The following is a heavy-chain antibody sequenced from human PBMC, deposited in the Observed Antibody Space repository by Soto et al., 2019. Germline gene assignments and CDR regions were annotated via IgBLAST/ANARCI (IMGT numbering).Heavy chain of an antibody. V-gene: IGHV3-33*06. CDR2: IWDGGGNK. D-gene: IGHD3-9*01. J-gene: IGHJ4*02. CDR3: AKGMNLRYFDWSLDY. CDR1: GFSFKNYG. Sequence: PGGSLRLSCAASGFSFKNYGMHWVRQAPGKGLEWVAVIWDGGGNKYYADSVKGRFTISRDNSKNTLYLQMNSLRAEDTAVYYCAKGMNLRYFDWSLDYWGQGTLVTVSS.